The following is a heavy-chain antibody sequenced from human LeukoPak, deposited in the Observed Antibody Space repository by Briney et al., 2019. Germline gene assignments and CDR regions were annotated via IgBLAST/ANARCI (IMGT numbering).Heavy chain of an antibody. V-gene: IGHV1-18*01. Sequence: ASVKVSCKASGYTFTSYGISWVRQAPGQGLEWMGWISAYNGNTNYAQKLQGRVTMTTDTSTSTAYMELRSLRSDDTAVYYCARDPPPDDFWSGYYGSYYYYGMDVWGQGTTVTVSS. J-gene: IGHJ6*02. CDR1: GYTFTSYG. CDR2: ISAYNGNT. D-gene: IGHD3-3*01. CDR3: ARDPPPDDFWSGYYGSYYYYGMDV.